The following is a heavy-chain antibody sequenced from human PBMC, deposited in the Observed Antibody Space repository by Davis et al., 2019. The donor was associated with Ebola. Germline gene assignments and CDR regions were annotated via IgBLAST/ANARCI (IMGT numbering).Heavy chain of an antibody. CDR3: ARNTALGYSSAPYYFDY. D-gene: IGHD6-19*01. V-gene: IGHV1-69*13. J-gene: IGHJ4*02. CDR2: IIPIFGTA. Sequence: SVKVSCKASGGTFSSYAISWVRQAPGQGLEWMGGIIPIFGTANYAQKFQGRVTITADESTSTAYMELSSLRSEDTAVYYCARNTALGYSSAPYYFDYWGQGTLVTVSS. CDR1: GGTFSSYA.